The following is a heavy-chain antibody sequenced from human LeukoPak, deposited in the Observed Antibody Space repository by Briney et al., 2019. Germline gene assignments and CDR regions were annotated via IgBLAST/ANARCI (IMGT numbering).Heavy chain of an antibody. CDR3: ARDLNSVSWPLDY. D-gene: IGHD4-23*01. Sequence: ASVKVSCKASGYTFTSYAMNLVRQAPGQGLEWMGWININTGNPTYAQGFTGRFVFSLDTSVSTAYLQISSLKAEDTAVYYCARDLNSVSWPLDYSGHGTLVTASS. CDR1: GYTFTSYA. CDR2: ININTGNP. V-gene: IGHV7-4-1*02. J-gene: IGHJ4*01.